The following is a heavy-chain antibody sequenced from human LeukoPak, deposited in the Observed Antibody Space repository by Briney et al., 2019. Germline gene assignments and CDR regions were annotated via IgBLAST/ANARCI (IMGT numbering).Heavy chain of an antibody. J-gene: IGHJ4*02. CDR2: IKQDGSEK. CDR3: ARDPITIRGGNDY. V-gene: IGHV3-7*01. Sequence: GGSLRLSCAASGFTFSSYAINWVRQAPGKGLEWVANIKQDGSEKYYVDSVKGRFTISRDNAKNSLYLQMNSLRAEDTAVYYCARDPITIRGGNDYWGQGTLVTVSS. CDR1: GFTFSSYA. D-gene: IGHD3-9*01.